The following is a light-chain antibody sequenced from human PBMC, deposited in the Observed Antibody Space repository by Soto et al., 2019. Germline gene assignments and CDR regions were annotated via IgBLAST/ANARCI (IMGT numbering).Light chain of an antibody. CDR3: QQADTFPPT. CDR1: QGISSY. J-gene: IGKJ2*01. V-gene: IGKV1-12*01. CDR2: TAS. Sequence: IPLTQSPSSLSASVGDRVTITCRASQGISSYLAWYQQKPGKVPNLLIHTASSLQSGVPSRFSGGGSGTDFTLTISSLQPEDFATYYCQQADTFPPTFGQGTKVDI.